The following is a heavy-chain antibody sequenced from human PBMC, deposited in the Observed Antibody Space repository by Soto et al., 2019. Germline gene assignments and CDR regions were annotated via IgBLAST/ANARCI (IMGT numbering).Heavy chain of an antibody. D-gene: IGHD3-22*01. CDR2: INTNSGVT. V-gene: IGHV1-2*02. J-gene: IGHJ5*02. Sequence: ASVKVSCKASGYIFTGYYLHWVRQAPGQGLEWMGWINTNSGVTNYAQNFQGRVTMTRDTSTTTAYMELSRLTSDDAAVYYCAREVSYYDTRGFDPWGQGTPVTVS. CDR3: AREVSYYDTRGFDP. CDR1: GYIFTGYY.